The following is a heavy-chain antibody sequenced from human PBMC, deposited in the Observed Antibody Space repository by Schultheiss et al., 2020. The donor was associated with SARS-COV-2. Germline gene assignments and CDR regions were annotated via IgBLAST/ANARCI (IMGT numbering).Heavy chain of an antibody. CDR3: ARAKPPDF. J-gene: IGHJ4*02. CDR1: GFTVSSNE. Sequence: GGSLRLSCAASGFTVSSNEMSWVRQAPGKGLEWVSYISGSSTTIYYVDSVKGRFTVSRDNAKNSLYLQMNSLRAEDTAVYYCARAKPPDFWGRGTLVTVSS. V-gene: IGHV3-48*04. CDR2: ISGSSTTI.